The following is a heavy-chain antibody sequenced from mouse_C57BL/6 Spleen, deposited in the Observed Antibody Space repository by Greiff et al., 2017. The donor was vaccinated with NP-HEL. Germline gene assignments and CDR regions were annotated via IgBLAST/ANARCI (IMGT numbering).Heavy chain of an antibody. V-gene: IGHV7-3*01. Sequence: EVQGVDSGGGLVQPGGSLSLSCAASGFTFTDYYMSWVRQPPGKALEWLGFIRNKANGYTTEYSASVKGRFTISRDNSQSILYLQMNALRAEDSATYYCARYKLYSNYVGAMDYWGQGTSVTVSS. D-gene: IGHD2-5*01. J-gene: IGHJ4*01. CDR1: GFTFTDYY. CDR2: IRNKANGYTT. CDR3: ARYKLYSNYVGAMDY.